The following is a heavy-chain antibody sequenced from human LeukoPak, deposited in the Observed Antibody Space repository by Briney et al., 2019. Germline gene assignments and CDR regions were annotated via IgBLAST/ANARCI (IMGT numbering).Heavy chain of an antibody. D-gene: IGHD6-6*01. Sequence: PGGSRRLSCAASGFTFSSYAMHWVRQAPGKGLEYVSAVSRNGDSTYYADSMKGRFSISRDNSKNTLYLQMGSLRAEDMAVYYCARGSDSSNSHSDYWGQGTLVTVSS. CDR1: GFTFSSYA. CDR3: ARGSDSSNSHSDY. J-gene: IGHJ4*02. CDR2: VSRNGDST. V-gene: IGHV3-64*02.